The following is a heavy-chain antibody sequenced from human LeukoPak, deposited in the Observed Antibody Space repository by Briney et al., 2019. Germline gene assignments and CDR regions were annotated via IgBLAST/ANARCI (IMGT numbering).Heavy chain of an antibody. Sequence: ALVKVSCKASGYTFTSYGISWVRQAPGQGLEWMGWISAYNGNTNYAQKLQGRVTMTTDTSTSTAYMELRSLRSDDTAVYYCARVKQLELTRPLDYWGQGTLVTVSS. CDR3: ARVKQLELTRPLDY. CDR2: ISAYNGNT. D-gene: IGHD1-1*01. V-gene: IGHV1-18*01. CDR1: GYTFTSYG. J-gene: IGHJ4*02.